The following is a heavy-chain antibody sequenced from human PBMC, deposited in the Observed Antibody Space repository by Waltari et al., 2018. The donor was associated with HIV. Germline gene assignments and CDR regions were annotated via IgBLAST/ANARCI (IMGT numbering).Heavy chain of an antibody. V-gene: IGHV3-73*01. CDR3: GGIPGGY. Sequence: EVQLVESGGGLVQPGGSLKLSCAASGFTFSGSAMHWVRQASVKGLGWVGRIRRKANIYATAYAASVKGRFTISRDDSKNTAYLQMNSLKTEDTAVYYCGGIPGGYWGQGTLVTVSS. CDR1: GFTFSGSA. CDR2: IRRKANIYAT. D-gene: IGHD3-16*01. J-gene: IGHJ4*02.